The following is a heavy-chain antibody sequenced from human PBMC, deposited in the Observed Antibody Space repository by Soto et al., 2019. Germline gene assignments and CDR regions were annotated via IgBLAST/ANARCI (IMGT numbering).Heavy chain of an antibody. J-gene: IGHJ6*02. CDR3: AHTPGAAAGTGGYYYYYGMDV. Sequence: QITLKESGPTLVKPTQTLTLTCTFSGFSLSTSGVGVGWIRQPPGKALEWLALIYWDDDKRHSPSLKSRLTITKDTSKNQVVLTMTNMDPVDTATYYCAHTPGAAAGTGGYYYYYGMDVWGQGTTVTVSS. V-gene: IGHV2-5*02. CDR1: GFSLSTSGVG. D-gene: IGHD6-13*01. CDR2: IYWDDDK.